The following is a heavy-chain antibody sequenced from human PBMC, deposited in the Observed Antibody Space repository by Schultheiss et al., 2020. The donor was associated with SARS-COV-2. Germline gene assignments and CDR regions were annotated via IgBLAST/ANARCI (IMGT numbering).Heavy chain of an antibody. J-gene: IGHJ6*02. V-gene: IGHV4-39*02. Sequence: SETLSLTCTVSGGSISSSSYYWGWIRQPPGKGLEWIGSIYYSGSTYYNPSLKSRVTISVDTSKNQFSLKLSSVTAADTAVYYCARDHNGMDVWGQGTTVTVSS. CDR2: IYYSGST. CDR3: ARDHNGMDV. CDR1: GGSISSSSYY.